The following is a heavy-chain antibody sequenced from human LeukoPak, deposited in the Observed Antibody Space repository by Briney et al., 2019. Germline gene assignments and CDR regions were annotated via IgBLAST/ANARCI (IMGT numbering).Heavy chain of an antibody. CDR1: GGSISSYH. CDR3: ARVIHSLDTRGRYYYYGMDV. D-gene: IGHD2-15*01. CDR2: IYYSRST. Sequence: SETLSLTCTVSGGSISSYHWSWIRQPPGKGLEWIGYIYYSRSTNYNPSLKSRVTISVDTSKNQFSLKLSSVTAADTAVYYCARVIHSLDTRGRYYYYGMDVWGQGTTVTVSS. V-gene: IGHV4-59*01. J-gene: IGHJ6*02.